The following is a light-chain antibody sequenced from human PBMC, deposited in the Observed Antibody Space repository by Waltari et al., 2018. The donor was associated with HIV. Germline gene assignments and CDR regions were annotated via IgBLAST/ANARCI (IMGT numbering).Light chain of an antibody. CDR3: AAWDDSLRGSYV. CDR2: RDN. Sequence: QSVLTQPPSASGTPGQRVTISCSGSSFNIGRNFVSWYQQLPGTAPKVLIFRDNQRPSVVPDRFSGSKSSASASLAISGLRSEDEADYYCAAWDDSLRGSYVFGPGTKVTVL. CDR1: SFNIGRNF. J-gene: IGLJ1*01. V-gene: IGLV1-47*01.